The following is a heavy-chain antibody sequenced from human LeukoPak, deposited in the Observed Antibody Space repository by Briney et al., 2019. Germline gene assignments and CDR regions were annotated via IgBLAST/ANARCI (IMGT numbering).Heavy chain of an antibody. CDR3: AGEYCSSGSCYPRY. J-gene: IGHJ4*02. CDR2: IYSDDST. V-gene: IGHV3-53*01. Sequence: GGSLRLSCAASGFTVSRNYMSWVRQAPGKGLEWVSVIYSDDSTYYVDSVKGRFTISRDNSKDTLYLQMNSLSAEDTAVYYCAGEYCSSGSCYPRYWGQGAPVTVSS. CDR1: GFTVSRNY. D-gene: IGHD2-15*01.